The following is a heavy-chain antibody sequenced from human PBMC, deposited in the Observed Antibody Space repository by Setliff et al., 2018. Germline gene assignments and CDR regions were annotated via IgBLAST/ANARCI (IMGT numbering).Heavy chain of an antibody. D-gene: IGHD6-25*01. V-gene: IGHV3-74*03. CDR2: VNDDGSSA. CDR3: VRDTTSGWMLTN. CDR1: GSTFSSYW. Sequence: GGSLRLSCAASGSTFSSYWMHWVRQDPGKGLVWVSRVNDDGSSAMYADSVKGRFTMSRDNAKNTLYLQMNSLRAEDTAVYYCVRDTTSGWMLTNWGQGTLVTVSS. J-gene: IGHJ4*02.